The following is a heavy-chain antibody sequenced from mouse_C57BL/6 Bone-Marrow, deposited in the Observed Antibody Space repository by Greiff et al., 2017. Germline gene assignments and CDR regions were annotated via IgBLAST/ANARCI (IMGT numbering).Heavy chain of an antibody. Sequence: DVKLVESEGGLVQPGSSMKLSCTASGFTFSDYYMAWVRQVPETGLEWVANINYDGSSTYYLDSLKSRFIISRDNAKNILYLQMSSLKSEDTATYYCARVVATDGWYFDVWGTGTTVTVSS. CDR1: GFTFSDYY. CDR2: INYDGSST. D-gene: IGHD1-1*01. J-gene: IGHJ1*03. CDR3: ARVVATDGWYFDV. V-gene: IGHV5-16*01.